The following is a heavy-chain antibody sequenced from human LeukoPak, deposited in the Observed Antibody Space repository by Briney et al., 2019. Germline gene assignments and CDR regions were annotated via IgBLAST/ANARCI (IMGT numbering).Heavy chain of an antibody. D-gene: IGHD3-10*01. CDR1: GYTFTSNY. Sequence: ASVKVSCKASGYTFTSNYMHWVRQAPGQGLEWMGVIAPSSGTTSYAQKFQGRVTMTRDTSISTAYMELSRLRSDDTAVYYCARDSVRGGGPQGVWGQGTTVTVSS. V-gene: IGHV1-46*01. CDR3: ARDSVRGGGPQGV. CDR2: IAPSSGTT. J-gene: IGHJ6*02.